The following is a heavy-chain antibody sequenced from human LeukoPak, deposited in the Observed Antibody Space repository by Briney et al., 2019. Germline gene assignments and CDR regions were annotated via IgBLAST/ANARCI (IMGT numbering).Heavy chain of an antibody. Sequence: GGSLRLSCAASGFTFSNYAMSWVRQAPGKGLEWVSAISGSGDGTYSADSVKGRFTISRDNSKNTLYLQMNSLRAEDTAVYYCAKPFYSGYDSHFDYWGQGTLVTVSS. CDR1: GFTFSNYA. CDR3: AKPFYSGYDSHFDY. J-gene: IGHJ4*02. V-gene: IGHV3-23*01. D-gene: IGHD5-12*01. CDR2: ISGSGDGT.